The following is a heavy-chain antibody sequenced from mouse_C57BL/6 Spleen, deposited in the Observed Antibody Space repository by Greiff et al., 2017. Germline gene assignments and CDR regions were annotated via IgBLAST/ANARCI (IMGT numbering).Heavy chain of an antibody. CDR1: GFTFSSYG. CDR2: ISSGGSYT. V-gene: IGHV5-6*01. J-gene: IGHJ4*01. Sequence: EVQLVESGGDLVKPGGSLKLSCAASGFTFSSYGMSWVRQTPDKRLEWVATISSGGSYTYYPDSVKGRFTISRDNAKNTLYLQMSSLKSEDTAMYYCARHEGGYYEDYAMDYWGQGTSVTVSS. CDR3: ARHEGGYYEDYAMDY. D-gene: IGHD2-3*01.